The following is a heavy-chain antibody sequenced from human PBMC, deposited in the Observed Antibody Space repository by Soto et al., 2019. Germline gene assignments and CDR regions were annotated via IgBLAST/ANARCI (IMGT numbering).Heavy chain of an antibody. CDR3: ASNIVVVPAAIRGWFDP. CDR1: GGTFSSYA. V-gene: IGHV1-69*06. Sequence: VASVKVSCKASGGTFSSYAISWVRQAPGQGLEWMGGIIPIFGTANYAQKFQGRVTITADKSTSTAYMELSSLRSEDTAVYYCASNIVVVPAAIRGWFDPWGQGTLVTVSS. J-gene: IGHJ5*02. D-gene: IGHD2-2*02. CDR2: IIPIFGTA.